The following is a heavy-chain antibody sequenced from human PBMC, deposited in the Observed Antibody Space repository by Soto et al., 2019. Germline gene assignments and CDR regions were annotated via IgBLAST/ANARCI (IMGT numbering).Heavy chain of an antibody. Sequence: ASVKVSCKASGGTFSSYAISWVRQAPGQGLEWMGGIIPIFGTANYAQKFQGRVTITADESTSTAYMELSSLRSEDTAVYYCASQPHYYGSGSYKNNWFDPWGQGTLVTVSS. D-gene: IGHD3-10*01. CDR1: GGTFSSYA. V-gene: IGHV1-69*13. CDR3: ASQPHYYGSGSYKNNWFDP. J-gene: IGHJ5*02. CDR2: IIPIFGTA.